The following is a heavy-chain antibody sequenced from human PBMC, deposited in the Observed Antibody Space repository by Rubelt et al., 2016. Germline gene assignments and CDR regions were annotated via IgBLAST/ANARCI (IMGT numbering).Heavy chain of an antibody. Sequence: QITLKESGPTLVKPTQTLTLTCTFSGFSLSTSGVGVGWIRQPPGKALEWLALIFSNDEKSYSTSLKSRLTISKDTSKSQVVLTMTNMDPVDTATYYCARIVGFGELSNWFDPWGQGTLVTVSS. CDR1: GFSLSTSGVG. CDR3: ARIVGFGELSNWFDP. D-gene: IGHD3-10*01. J-gene: IGHJ5*02. CDR2: IFSNDEK. V-gene: IGHV2-26*01.